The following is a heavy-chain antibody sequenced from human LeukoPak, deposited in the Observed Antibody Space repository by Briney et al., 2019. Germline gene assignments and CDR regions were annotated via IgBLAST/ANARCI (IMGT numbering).Heavy chain of an antibody. CDR2: INSDATTT. CDR3: ARAPSEIGGYYPEYFRH. J-gene: IGHJ1*01. V-gene: IGHV3-74*01. CDR1: GFTFSTHW. D-gene: IGHD3-22*01. Sequence: GGSLRLSCAASGFTFSTHWMHWVRQAPGKGLVWVSRINSDATTTSYADSVKGRFTISRDNAKNTVSLQMNSLRPEDTGVYYCARAPSEIGGYYPEYFRHWGQGTLVTVSS.